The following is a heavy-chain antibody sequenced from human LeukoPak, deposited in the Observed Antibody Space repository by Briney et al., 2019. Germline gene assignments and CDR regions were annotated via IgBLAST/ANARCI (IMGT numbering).Heavy chain of an antibody. V-gene: IGHV3-30*18. Sequence: GRSLRLSCAASGFTFSSYGMHWVRQAPGKGLEWVAVISYDGSNKYYADSVKGRFTISRDNSKNTLYLQMYSLRAEDTAVYYCAKTPTSAFDIWGQGTMVTVSS. CDR1: GFTFSSYG. D-gene: IGHD5-24*01. J-gene: IGHJ3*02. CDR3: AKTPTSAFDI. CDR2: ISYDGSNK.